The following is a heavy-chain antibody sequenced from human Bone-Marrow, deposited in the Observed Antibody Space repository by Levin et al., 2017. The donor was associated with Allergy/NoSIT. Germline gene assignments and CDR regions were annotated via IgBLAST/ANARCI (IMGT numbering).Heavy chain of an antibody. CDR3: ARINLWFRIPPDY. Sequence: ASETLSLTCAVSGYSISSGYYWGWIRQPPGKGLEWIGSIYHSGSTYYNPSLKSRVTISVDTSKNQFSLKLSSVTAADTAVYYCARINLWFRIPPDYWGQGTLVTVSS. D-gene: IGHD3-10*01. CDR2: IYHSGST. V-gene: IGHV4-38-2*01. J-gene: IGHJ4*02. CDR1: GYSISSGYY.